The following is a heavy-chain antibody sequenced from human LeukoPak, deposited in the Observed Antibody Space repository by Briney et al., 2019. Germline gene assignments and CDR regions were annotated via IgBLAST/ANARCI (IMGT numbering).Heavy chain of an antibody. D-gene: IGHD3-16*01. CDR2: IVVGSGNT. CDR1: GFTFTSSA. V-gene: IGHV1-58*01. J-gene: IGHJ3*02. Sequence: SVTVSFKASGFTFTSSAVQWVRQARGQRLEWIGWIVVGSGNTNYAQKFQERVTITRDMSTSTAYMELSSLRSEDTAVYYCAAGARGDAFDIWGQGTMVTVSS. CDR3: AAGARGDAFDI.